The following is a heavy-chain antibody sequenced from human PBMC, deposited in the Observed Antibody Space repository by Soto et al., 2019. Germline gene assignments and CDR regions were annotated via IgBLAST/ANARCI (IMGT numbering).Heavy chain of an antibody. D-gene: IGHD2-15*01. CDR2: IYYSGST. J-gene: IGHJ4*02. CDR3: ARRVAARGYYYFDY. Sequence: PSETLSLTCTVSGGSISSSSYYWGWIRQPPGKGLEWIGSIYYSGSTYYNPSLKSRVTISVDTSKNQFSLKLSSVTAADTAVYYCARRVAARGYYYFDYWGQGTLVNVSS. V-gene: IGHV4-39*01. CDR1: GGSISSSSYY.